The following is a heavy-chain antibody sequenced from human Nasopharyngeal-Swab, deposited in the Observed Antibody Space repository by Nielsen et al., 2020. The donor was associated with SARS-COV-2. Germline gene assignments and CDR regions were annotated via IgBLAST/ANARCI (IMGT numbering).Heavy chain of an antibody. CDR3: AKDAGYSSGYMDV. CDR1: GFTFSSYG. D-gene: IGHD6-19*01. CDR2: ISYDGSNK. V-gene: IGHV3-30*18. Sequence: GGSLRLSCAASGFTFSSYGMHWVRQAPGKGLEWVAVISYDGSNKYYADSVKGRFTISRDNSKNTLYLQMDSLRAEDTAVYYCAKDAGYSSGYMDVWGKGTTVTVSS. J-gene: IGHJ6*03.